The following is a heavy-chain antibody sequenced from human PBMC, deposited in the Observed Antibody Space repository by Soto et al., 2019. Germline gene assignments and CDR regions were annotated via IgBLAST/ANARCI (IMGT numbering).Heavy chain of an antibody. D-gene: IGHD3-16*02. V-gene: IGHV1-8*01. J-gene: IGHJ6*02. Sequence: GPSLKVSCKPSGYTFPIYEINWVRQPTGKGLGWMGWMTPNRGNPDYAQSFQGRITMTRDTSINTAYMELSSLRSEDTAVYYCARPHDYIWGSYRTIQSYGMDVWGQGTTVTVSS. CDR2: MTPNRGNP. CDR3: ARPHDYIWGSYRTIQSYGMDV. CDR1: GYTFPIYE.